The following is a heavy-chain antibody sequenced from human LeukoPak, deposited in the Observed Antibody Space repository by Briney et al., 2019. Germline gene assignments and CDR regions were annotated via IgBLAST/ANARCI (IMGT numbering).Heavy chain of an antibody. CDR3: ARGFDGDGYTYNWFDP. Sequence: SVKVSCKASGGTFRSYAISWVRQAPGQGLEWMGGIIPIFGTANYAQKFQGRVTITTDESTSTAYMELSSLRSEDTAVYYCARGFDGDGYTYNWFDPWGQGTLVTVSS. J-gene: IGHJ5*02. CDR1: GGTFRSYA. V-gene: IGHV1-69*05. CDR2: IIPIFGTA. D-gene: IGHD5-24*01.